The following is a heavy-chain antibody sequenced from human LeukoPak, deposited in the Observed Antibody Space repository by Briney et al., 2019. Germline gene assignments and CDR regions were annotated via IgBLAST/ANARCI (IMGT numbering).Heavy chain of an antibody. CDR3: ARDGSGYFDL. V-gene: IGHV4-28*03. Sequence: SETLSLTCAVSGYSISSNDWWGWIRQPPGKGLEWIGYIYYSGSTYYNPSLKSRVTMSVDTSKNQFSLKLSSVTAADTAVYYCARDGSGYFDLRGRGTLVTVSS. CDR1: GYSISSNDW. D-gene: IGHD2-2*03. CDR2: IYYSGST. J-gene: IGHJ2*01.